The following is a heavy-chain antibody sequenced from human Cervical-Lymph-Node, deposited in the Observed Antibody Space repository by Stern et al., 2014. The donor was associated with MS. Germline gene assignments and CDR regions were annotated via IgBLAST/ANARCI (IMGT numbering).Heavy chain of an antibody. Sequence: EVQLLESGGGLVQPGGSLRLSCAASGFTFSGYAMGWVRQVPGKVLEWVSATSGSGGSTYYADSVKGRLTISRDNSKHTLYLQMNSLRAEDTAVYYCAKGPQYFYDSSDYFDSWGQGTPVTVSS. CDR3: AKGPQYFYDSSDYFDS. CDR2: TSGSGGST. V-gene: IGHV3-23*01. CDR1: GFTFSGYA. D-gene: IGHD3-22*01. J-gene: IGHJ4*02.